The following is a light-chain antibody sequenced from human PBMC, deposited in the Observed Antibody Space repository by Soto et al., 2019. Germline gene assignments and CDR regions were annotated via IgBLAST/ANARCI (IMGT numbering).Light chain of an antibody. CDR1: QGINRK. CDR2: GAS. J-gene: IGKJ4*01. CDR3: QQYHTWPVT. V-gene: IGKV3-15*01. Sequence: IVMTHSPATLSVSPGEIVAFSFRASQGINRKLAWYQHKAGQAPRLLISGASTGATGIPARFSGSGSGTEFTLTINSLQSEDSAVYYCQQYHTWPVTFGGGTKVDNK.